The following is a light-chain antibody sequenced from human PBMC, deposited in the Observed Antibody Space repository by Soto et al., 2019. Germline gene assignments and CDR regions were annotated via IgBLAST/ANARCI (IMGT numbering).Light chain of an antibody. J-gene: IGLJ2*01. CDR3: SSYTSSSSVV. CDR2: DVS. CDR1: SSDVVGYNY. V-gene: IGLV2-14*01. Sequence: QSALTQPASVSGSPGQSITISCTGTSSDVVGYNYVSWYQQHPGKAPKLMIYDVSNRPSGVSNRFSGSKSGNTASLTISGLQAEDEADYYCSSYTSSSSVVFGGGTQLTVL.